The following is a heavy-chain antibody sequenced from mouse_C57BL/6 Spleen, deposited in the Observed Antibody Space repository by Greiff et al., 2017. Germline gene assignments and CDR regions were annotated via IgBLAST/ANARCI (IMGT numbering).Heavy chain of an antibody. CDR1: GFNIKDDY. J-gene: IGHJ2*01. V-gene: IGHV14-4*01. CDR2: IDPENGDT. CDR3: TTDSSGYNYFDY. Sequence: EVQLQQSGAELVRPGASVKLSCTASGFNIKDDYMHWVQQRPEQGLEWIGWIDPENGDTEDASKFQGKAAITADTSSNTAYLQLSSMTSEDTAVYYCTTDSSGYNYFDYWGQGTTLTVSS. D-gene: IGHD3-2*02.